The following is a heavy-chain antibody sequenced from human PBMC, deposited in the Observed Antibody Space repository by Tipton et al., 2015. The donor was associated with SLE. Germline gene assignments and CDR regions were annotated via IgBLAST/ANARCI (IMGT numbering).Heavy chain of an antibody. V-gene: IGHV4-39*02. D-gene: IGHD4-23*01. CDR1: GGSLSTSTYY. J-gene: IGHJ6*02. Sequence: TLSLTCTVSGGSLSTSTYYWGWIRQPPGKGLEWIGSMYHSGSTHYNSSLKSRVTISVDTSKSQFSLRLSSVTAADTAVYYCARENVGKNYHYYVMDVWGQGTTATVSS. CDR3: ARENVGKNYHYYVMDV. CDR2: MYHSGST.